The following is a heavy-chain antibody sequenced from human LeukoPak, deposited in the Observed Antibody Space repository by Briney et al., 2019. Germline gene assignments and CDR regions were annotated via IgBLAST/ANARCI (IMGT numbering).Heavy chain of an antibody. CDR3: ASDPSSSDNFFDF. Sequence: ASLKVSCKASGCTFIDYYIHWVRQAPGQGLDYMEEINHNSGGTFYVQQFQGRVTLNRDTSISTAYMDLSRLTSDDTAVYFCASDPSSSDNFFDFWGQGTLVTVSS. CDR2: INHNSGGT. V-gene: IGHV1-2*02. J-gene: IGHJ4*02. CDR1: GCTFIDYY. D-gene: IGHD6-6*01.